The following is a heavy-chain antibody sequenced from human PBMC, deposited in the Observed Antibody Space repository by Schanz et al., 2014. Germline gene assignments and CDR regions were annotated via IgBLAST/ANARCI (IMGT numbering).Heavy chain of an antibody. CDR3: AKELRPGTERPRGNFDY. V-gene: IGHV3-15*01. D-gene: IGHD1-7*01. Sequence: DVRLVESGGGLVKPGGSLRLSCAVSGLTVGDAWMSWVRQAPGKGLEWVARIKSKSDGGTTDYAAPVQGRFSVSRDGSKNTLFLQMNSLRAEDTAVYYCAKELRPGTERPRGNFDYWGQGTLVTVSS. CDR1: GLTVGDAW. J-gene: IGHJ4*02. CDR2: IKSKSDGGTT.